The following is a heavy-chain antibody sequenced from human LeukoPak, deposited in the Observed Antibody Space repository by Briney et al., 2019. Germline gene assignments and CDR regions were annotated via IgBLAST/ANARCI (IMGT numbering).Heavy chain of an antibody. CDR3: ARDGGRYFGPRGGFDP. V-gene: IGHV4-59*01. CDR2: IYYSGST. J-gene: IGHJ5*02. Sequence: SETLSLTCTVSGGSISSYYWSWIRQPPGKGLEWIGYIYYSGSTNYNPPLKSRVTISVDTSKNQFSLKLSSVTAADTAVYYCARDGGRYFGPRGGFDPWGQGTLVTVSS. CDR1: GGSISSYY. D-gene: IGHD3-9*01.